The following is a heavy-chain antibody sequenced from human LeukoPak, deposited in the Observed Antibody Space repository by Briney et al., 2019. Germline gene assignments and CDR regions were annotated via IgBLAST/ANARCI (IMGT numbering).Heavy chain of an antibody. D-gene: IGHD2-2*01. CDR1: GFTFSSYS. J-gene: IGHJ6*03. Sequence: SGGSLRLSCAASGFTFSSYSMNWVRQAPGKGLEWVSSISSSSSYIYYADSVKGRFTISRDNSKNTLYLQMNSLRAEDTAVYYCAKIPSFGGVVPAAIGYMDVWGKGTTVTVSS. V-gene: IGHV3-21*04. CDR3: AKIPSFGGVVPAAIGYMDV. CDR2: ISSSSSYI.